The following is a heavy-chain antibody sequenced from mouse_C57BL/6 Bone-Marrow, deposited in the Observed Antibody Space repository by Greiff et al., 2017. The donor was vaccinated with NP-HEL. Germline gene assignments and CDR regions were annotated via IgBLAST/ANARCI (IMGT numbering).Heavy chain of an antibody. Sequence: QVQLQQSGAELVRPGTSVKVSCKASGYAFTNYLIEWVKQRPGQGLEWIGVINPGSGGTNYNEKFKGKATLTADKSSSTAYMQLSSLTSEDSAVYFCARRGGSRYYYAMDYWGQGTSVTVSS. V-gene: IGHV1-54*01. J-gene: IGHJ4*01. D-gene: IGHD1-1*01. CDR2: INPGSGGT. CDR3: ARRGGSRYYYAMDY. CDR1: GYAFTNYL.